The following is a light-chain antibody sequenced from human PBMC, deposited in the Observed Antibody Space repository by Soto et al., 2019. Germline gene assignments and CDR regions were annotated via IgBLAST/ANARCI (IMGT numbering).Light chain of an antibody. CDR2: QAS. J-gene: IGKJ1*01. Sequence: DIQMTQSPSTLSASVGDRVTITCRASQSIGGWLAWYQQGPGKAPKLLIYQASTLGSGVPSRFSGSGSGTEFTLTISSLQPDDFATYFCLQYSSYSRTFGQGTKVENK. CDR3: LQYSSYSRT. CDR1: QSIGGW. V-gene: IGKV1-5*03.